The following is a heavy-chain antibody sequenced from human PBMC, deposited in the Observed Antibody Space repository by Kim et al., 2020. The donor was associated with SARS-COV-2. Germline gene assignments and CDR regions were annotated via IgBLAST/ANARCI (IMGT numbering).Heavy chain of an antibody. D-gene: IGHD3-10*01. Sequence: GGSQRLSCAVSGFTFSDYYMTWIRQAPGKGLELVSYISHSDSTVYYADSVKGRFTISRDNAKSSLILQMHSLRAEDTAIYYCARDRYGSGTYYNTLDYWGQGTLVTVSS. V-gene: IGHV3-11*04. CDR2: ISHSDSTV. J-gene: IGHJ4*02. CDR1: GFTFSDYY. CDR3: ARDRYGSGTYYNTLDY.